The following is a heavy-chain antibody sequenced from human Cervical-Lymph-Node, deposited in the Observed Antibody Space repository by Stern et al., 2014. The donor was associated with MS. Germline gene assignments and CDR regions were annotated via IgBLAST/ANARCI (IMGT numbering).Heavy chain of an antibody. Sequence: VQLVESGAEVKKPGASVKVSCKASGYNFTSYGISWVRQAPGKGLEWMGWVSAYTGNSNYAQNLQGRVTMTTDTSTSTAYMELRSLRSDDTAVYYCARGLLGSENAFDIWGQGTMVTVSS. J-gene: IGHJ3*02. CDR2: VSAYTGNS. V-gene: IGHV1-18*04. CDR1: GYNFTSYG. CDR3: ARGLLGSENAFDI. D-gene: IGHD2-15*01.